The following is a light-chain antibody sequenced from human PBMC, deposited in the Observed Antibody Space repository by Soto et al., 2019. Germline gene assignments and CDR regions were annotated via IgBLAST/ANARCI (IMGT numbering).Light chain of an antibody. J-gene: IGLJ2*01. V-gene: IGLV4-69*02. CDR1: SGYRDYA. CDR2: VNTDGTY. Sequence: QSVLIQSPSASASLGAAVNLTCSLSSGYRDYAIAWHQQHPQKGPRFLMVVNTDGTYNLGDDVPARFSGSSSGIERSLTISSLHSEDEADYYCQTWGTGIYLVFGGGTKVTVL. CDR3: QTWGTGIYLV.